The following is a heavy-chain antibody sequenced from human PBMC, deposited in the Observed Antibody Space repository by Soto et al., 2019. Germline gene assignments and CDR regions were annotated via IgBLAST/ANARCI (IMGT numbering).Heavy chain of an antibody. V-gene: IGHV3-23*01. CDR2: FSFYGRRDNT. J-gene: IGHJ4*02. D-gene: IGHD1-1*01. Sequence: EVQLLESGGGLVQPGGSLRLSCVGSGFTFSSYDMTWVRQAPGKGLEWVSSFSFYGRRDNTYYADSVKGRFTISRDNSSNTVYLQMDNLRVEDTAVYYCAKSLSNDNCGPTDHWGQGTLVNVS. CDR1: GFTFSSYD. CDR3: AKSLSNDNCGPTDH.